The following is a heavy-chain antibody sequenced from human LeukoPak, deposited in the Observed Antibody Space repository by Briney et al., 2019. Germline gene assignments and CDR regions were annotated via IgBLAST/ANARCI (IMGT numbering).Heavy chain of an antibody. CDR2: IYYSGNT. CDR1: GGSVTSSSYY. J-gene: IGHJ3*02. D-gene: IGHD6-6*01. Sequence: PSETLSLTCTVPGGSVTSSSYYWGWIRQPPGKGLEWIGSIYYSGNTYYDPSLESRVTISVDTSKNQFSLKMTSVTAADTAVYYCAKHFAYTGSGSSSSFDIWGQGTMVIVSS. V-gene: IGHV4-39*01. CDR3: AKHFAYTGSGSSSSFDI.